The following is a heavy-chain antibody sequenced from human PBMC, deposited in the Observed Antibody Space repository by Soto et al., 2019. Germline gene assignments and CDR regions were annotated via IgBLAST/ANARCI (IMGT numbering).Heavy chain of an antibody. CDR1: GGSISGYY. CDR3: ARTTGLYYFDS. Sequence: QVQLQESGPGLVKPSETLSLTCTVSGGSISGYYWSWIRQPPGKGLECIGYIYYSGSTNYNPSLKSRVTISVDTSKNQFSLKLSSVTAADTAVYYCARTTGLYYFDSWGQGTQVTVSS. V-gene: IGHV4-59*01. J-gene: IGHJ4*02. D-gene: IGHD4-4*01. CDR2: IYYSGST.